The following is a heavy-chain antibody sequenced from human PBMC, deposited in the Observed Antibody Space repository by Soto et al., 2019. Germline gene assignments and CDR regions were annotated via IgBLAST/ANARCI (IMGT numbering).Heavy chain of an antibody. CDR2: IWFDGSKK. CDR1: GFFFSGYA. Sequence: QVQLVESGGGVVQPGRSLRLSCAASGFFFSGYAMNWVRQAPGKGLEWLAVIWFDGSKKYYADSVKGRFTISRDNSKNTVSLQMNSLGDEDTAVYYCAGGIAYYDHWGQGALVTVSS. D-gene: IGHD2-15*01. V-gene: IGHV3-33*01. J-gene: IGHJ4*02. CDR3: AGGIAYYDH.